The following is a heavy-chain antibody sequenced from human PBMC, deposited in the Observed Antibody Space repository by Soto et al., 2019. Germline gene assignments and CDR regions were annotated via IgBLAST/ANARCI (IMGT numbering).Heavy chain of an antibody. Sequence: PGGSLRLSCAASGFTFSSYAMSWVRQAPGKGLEWVSAISGGGGSTYYADSVKGRFTISRDNSKNTLYLQMNSLRAEDTAVYYCAKGYYDSSGYLGNWFDPWGQGTLVTVSS. CDR2: ISGGGGST. CDR1: GFTFSSYA. V-gene: IGHV3-23*01. D-gene: IGHD3-22*01. J-gene: IGHJ5*02. CDR3: AKGYYDSSGYLGNWFDP.